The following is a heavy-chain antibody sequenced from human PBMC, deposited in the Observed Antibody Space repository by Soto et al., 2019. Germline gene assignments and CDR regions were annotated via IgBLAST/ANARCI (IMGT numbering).Heavy chain of an antibody. J-gene: IGHJ6*03. D-gene: IGHD6-13*01. CDR3: AREQYSSSWLYYYYYMDV. CDR2: TYYRSKWYN. CDR1: GDSVSSNSAA. V-gene: IGHV6-1*01. Sequence: TLSLTCVISGDSVSSNSAAWNWIRQSPSRGLEWLGRTYYRSKWYNDYAVSVKSRITINPDTSKNQFSLQLNSVTPEDTAVYYCAREQYSSSWLYYYYYMDVWGKGTTVTVSS.